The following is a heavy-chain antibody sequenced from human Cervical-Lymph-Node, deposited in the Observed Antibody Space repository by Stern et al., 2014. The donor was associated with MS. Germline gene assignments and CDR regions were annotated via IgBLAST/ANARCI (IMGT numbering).Heavy chain of an antibody. V-gene: IGHV1-69*01. J-gene: IGHJ4*02. CDR3: AREGYSSSCTFDY. CDR1: GGTFSTYA. D-gene: IGHD6-13*01. CDR2: IIPIFGTA. Sequence: QVKLVQSGAEVKKPGSSVKVSCKASGGTFSTYAISWVRQAPGQGLEWMGGIIPIFGTATYAQTFTGRVPISEDQYNSKAHLAVSSLRSEATAVYYCAREGYSSSCTFDYWGQGTLVTVSS.